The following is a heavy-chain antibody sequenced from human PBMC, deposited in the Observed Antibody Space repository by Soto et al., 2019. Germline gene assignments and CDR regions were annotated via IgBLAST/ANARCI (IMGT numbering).Heavy chain of an antibody. CDR2: ISYDETKK. V-gene: IGHV3-30*18. CDR1: GFTFSNSG. CDR3: AKDLLRWGGGPLW. D-gene: IGHD4-17*01. J-gene: IGHJ4*02. Sequence: QVPLVESGGGVVQPGRSLRLSCAASGFTFSNSGMHWVRQAPGKGLEWVADISYDETKKNHADAVKGRFTISRDNSKNTLYLQMNSLRPEDTAIYYCAKDLLRWGGGPLWWGQGTLVTVSS.